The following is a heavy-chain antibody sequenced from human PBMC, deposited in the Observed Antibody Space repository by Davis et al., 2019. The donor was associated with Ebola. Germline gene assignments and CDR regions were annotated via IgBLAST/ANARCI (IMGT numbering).Heavy chain of an antibody. V-gene: IGHV4-39*01. D-gene: IGHD1-26*01. CDR2: IYYSGST. CDR1: GGSTGSLSYY. J-gene: IGHJ4*02. CDR3: ARQGARGGSYLLDY. Sequence: SETLSLTCTVSGGSTGSLSYYWGWIRQPPGKGLEWIGSIYYSGSTYYNPSLKSRVTISVDTSKNQFSLKLSSVTAADTAVYSCARQGARGGSYLLDYWGQGTLVTVSS.